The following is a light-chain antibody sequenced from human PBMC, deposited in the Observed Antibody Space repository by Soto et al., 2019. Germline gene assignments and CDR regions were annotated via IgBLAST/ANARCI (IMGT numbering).Light chain of an antibody. CDR2: DVS. CDR1: SSDVGAYNS. J-gene: IGLJ2*01. V-gene: IGLV2-11*01. CDR3: SSHAGSFTLV. Sequence: QPVLTQPRSVSGSPGQSVTISCTGTSSDVGAYNSVSWYQQHPGKAPKLLIYDVSKRPSGVPDRFSGSKSGYTASLTISGLQAEDEADYYCSSHAGSFTLVFGGGTKLTV.